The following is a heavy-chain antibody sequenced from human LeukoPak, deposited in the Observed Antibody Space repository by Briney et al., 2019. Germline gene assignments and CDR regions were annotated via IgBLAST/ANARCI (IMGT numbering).Heavy chain of an antibody. CDR2: VASDGST. V-gene: IGHV3-53*01. CDR3: AKATVGGYED. J-gene: IGHJ4*02. Sequence: PGGSLRLSCAASGSTVSSNYMSWVRQAPGKGLEWVSDVASDGSTKYADSVKGRFAISRDNSKNTLYLQMNSLRAEDTGVYYCAKATVGGYEDWGQGTLVTVSS. D-gene: IGHD5-12*01. CDR1: GSTVSSNY.